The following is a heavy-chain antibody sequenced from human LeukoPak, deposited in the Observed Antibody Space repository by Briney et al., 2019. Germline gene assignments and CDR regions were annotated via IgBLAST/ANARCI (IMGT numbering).Heavy chain of an antibody. V-gene: IGHV1-2*02. CDR2: INPYSGAI. Sequence: ASVRVSCKASGYTFTGYYMHWVRQAPGQGLEWMGWINPYSGAINYAQKFQGRVTLTRDTSISTAYMELSRLTSGDTAVYYCARDPKSQLLLDYWGQGTLVTVSS. J-gene: IGHJ4*02. D-gene: IGHD2-2*01. CDR3: ARDPKSQLLLDY. CDR1: GYTFTGYY.